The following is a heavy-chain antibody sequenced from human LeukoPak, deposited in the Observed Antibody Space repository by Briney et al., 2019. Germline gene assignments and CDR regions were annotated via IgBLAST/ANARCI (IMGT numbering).Heavy chain of an antibody. J-gene: IGHJ5*02. Sequence: PSETLSLTCAVYGGSFSGYYWSWIRQPPGKGLEWIGEINHSGSTNYNPSLKSRVTISVDTSKNQFSLKLSSVAAADTAVYYCARNYASWGQGTLVTVSS. D-gene: IGHD2-2*01. CDR1: GGSFSGYY. V-gene: IGHV4-34*01. CDR3: ARNYAS. CDR2: INHSGST.